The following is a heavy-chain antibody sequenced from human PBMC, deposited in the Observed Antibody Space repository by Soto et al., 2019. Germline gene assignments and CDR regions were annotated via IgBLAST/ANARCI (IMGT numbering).Heavy chain of an antibody. CDR2: ISDNGGNT. CDR3: VKDRVAVARMFDQ. J-gene: IGHJ4*02. V-gene: IGHV3-64D*08. D-gene: IGHD6-19*01. Sequence: LRLSCSASGFIFSSYAMHWVRQAPGKGLEYVSVISDNGGNTYYADSVKGRFTISRDNSKNTLYLQLNSLRAEDTAVYYCVKDRVAVARMFDQWGQGTLVTVSS. CDR1: GFIFSSYA.